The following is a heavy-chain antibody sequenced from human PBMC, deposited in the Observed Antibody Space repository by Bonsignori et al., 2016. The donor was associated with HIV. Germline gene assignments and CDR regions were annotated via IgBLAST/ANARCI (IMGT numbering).Heavy chain of an antibody. D-gene: IGHD3-22*01. J-gene: IGHJ4*02. Sequence: WIRQPPGKGLEWIASLYHSGSTYYNPSLKSRVTISVDTSKNQFSLKLSSVTAADTAVYYCASEDYYDSSGFAHWGQGTLVTVSS. V-gene: IGHV4-38-2*02. CDR3: ASEDYYDSSGFAH. CDR2: LYHSGST.